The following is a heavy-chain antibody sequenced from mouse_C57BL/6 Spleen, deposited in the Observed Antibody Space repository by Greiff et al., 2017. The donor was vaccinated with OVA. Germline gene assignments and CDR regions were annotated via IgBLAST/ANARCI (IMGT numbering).Heavy chain of an antibody. CDR1: GFTFSSYG. Sequence: DVMLVESGGDLVKPGGSLKLSCAASGFTFSSYGMSWVRQTPDKRLEWVATISSGGSYTYYPDSVKGRFTISRDNAKNTLYLQMSSLKSEDTAMYYCARRGYGNYVLDYWGQGTTLTVSS. D-gene: IGHD2-1*01. V-gene: IGHV5-6*02. CDR2: ISSGGSYT. J-gene: IGHJ2*01. CDR3: ARRGYGNYVLDY.